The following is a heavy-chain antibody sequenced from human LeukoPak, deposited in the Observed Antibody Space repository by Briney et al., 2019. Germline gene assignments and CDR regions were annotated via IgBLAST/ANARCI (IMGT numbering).Heavy chain of an antibody. D-gene: IGHD1-26*01. CDR2: IIPIFGTA. V-gene: IGHV1-69*06. CDR3: ARGASWELRFDY. J-gene: IGHJ4*02. Sequence: SVKVSCKASGGTFSSYAISWVRQAPGQGLEWMGGIIPIFGTANYAQKFQGRVAITADKSTSTAYMELSRLRSDDTAVYYCARGASWELRFDYWGQGTLVTVSS. CDR1: GGTFSSYA.